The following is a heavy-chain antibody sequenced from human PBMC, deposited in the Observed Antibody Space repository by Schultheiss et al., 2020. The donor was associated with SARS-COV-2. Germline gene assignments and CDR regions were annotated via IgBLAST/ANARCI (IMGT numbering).Heavy chain of an antibody. J-gene: IGHJ3*01. V-gene: IGHV3-7*01. Sequence: GGSLRLSCAASGFTFSSYGMHWVRQAPGKGLEWVANIKHDGSEKNYVDSLKGRFTISRDNSKNTLDLQMNSLRVEDTAVYFCSRQWLLVWGQGTVVTVSS. CDR1: GFTFSSYG. CDR2: IKHDGSEK. D-gene: IGHD5-12*01. CDR3: SRQWLLV.